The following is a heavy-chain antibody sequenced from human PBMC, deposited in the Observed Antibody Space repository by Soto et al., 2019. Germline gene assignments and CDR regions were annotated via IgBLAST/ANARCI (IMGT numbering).Heavy chain of an antibody. D-gene: IGHD1-1*01. Sequence: QVQLVQSGADVKKPGASVKVSCKASGYIVTNHALHWVRQAPGQRPEWMGWINAGTGNTKYSQHLQDRVTLSWDTSASTAYMELSSLTSEDTAVYYCAREAGTSYFYGMDVWGQGTTVTVS. CDR1: GYIVTNHA. CDR3: AREAGTSYFYGMDV. V-gene: IGHV1-3*01. J-gene: IGHJ6*02. CDR2: INAGTGNT.